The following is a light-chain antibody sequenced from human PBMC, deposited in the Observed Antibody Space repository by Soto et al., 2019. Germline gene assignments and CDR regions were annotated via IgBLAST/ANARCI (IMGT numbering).Light chain of an antibody. V-gene: IGKV1-33*01. CDR1: RDISVY. J-gene: IGKJ2*01. CDR3: QQYDNLPPYT. CDR2: DAS. Sequence: DIQMTQSPSSLSASLGDRVTITCQASRDISVYLNWYQQKPGKPPKLIVYDASNLQTGVPSRFXGSGSGTHFSFNISSLQPEDIATYYCQQYDNLPPYTFGQGTTLEIK.